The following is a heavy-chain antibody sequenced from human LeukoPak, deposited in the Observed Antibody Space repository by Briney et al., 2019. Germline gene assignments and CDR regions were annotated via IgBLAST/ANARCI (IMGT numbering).Heavy chain of an antibody. Sequence: GGSLRLSCAASGFTFSNYGMHWVRQAPGKGLEWVSFIQYDGSTKYYADSVKGRFTISRDNSKNTLYLQMNSLRAEDTAVYYCAKRDSSGYHALDYWGQGTLVTVSS. J-gene: IGHJ4*02. D-gene: IGHD3-22*01. CDR1: GFTFSNYG. CDR2: IQYDGSTK. CDR3: AKRDSSGYHALDY. V-gene: IGHV3-30*02.